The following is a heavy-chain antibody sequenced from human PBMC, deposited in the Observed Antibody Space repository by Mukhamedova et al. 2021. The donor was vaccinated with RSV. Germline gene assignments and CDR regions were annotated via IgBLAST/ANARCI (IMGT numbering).Heavy chain of an antibody. CDR2: ILSDGSNR. CDR3: AKGHRAVASVYFDF. J-gene: IGHJ4*02. D-gene: IGHD6-19*01. Sequence: ARQAPGKGLEWVAVILSDGSNRYYADSVKGRFTISRDDSKNTLYLQMNSLKSEDTAVYYCAKGHRAVASVYFDFWGQGTLVTVSS. V-gene: IGHV3-30*18.